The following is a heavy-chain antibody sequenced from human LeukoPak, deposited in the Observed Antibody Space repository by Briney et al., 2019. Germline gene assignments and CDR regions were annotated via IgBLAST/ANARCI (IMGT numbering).Heavy chain of an antibody. Sequence: PGGSLRLSXAASGFTVSSNYMSWVRQAPGKGLEWVSVIYSGGSTYYADSVKGRFTISRDNSKNTLYLQMNSLRAEDTAVYYCAGSRIAARPDYWGQGTLVTVSS. D-gene: IGHD6-6*01. V-gene: IGHV3-53*01. CDR1: GFTVSSNY. CDR2: IYSGGST. J-gene: IGHJ4*02. CDR3: AGSRIAARPDY.